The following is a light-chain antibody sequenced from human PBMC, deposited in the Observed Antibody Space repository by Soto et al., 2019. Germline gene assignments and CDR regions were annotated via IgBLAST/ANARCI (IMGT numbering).Light chain of an antibody. CDR2: EVS. Sequence: QSALTQPASVSGSPGQSITISCTGTSSDVGGYNSVSWFQQHPSKAPKLIIYEVSHRPSGVAIRFSCSKSGNTSALTISALQAEDEADYYCYSSRPSTTLVFGTGTKLTVL. V-gene: IGLV2-14*01. CDR3: YSSRPSTTLV. J-gene: IGLJ1*01. CDR1: SSDVGGYNS.